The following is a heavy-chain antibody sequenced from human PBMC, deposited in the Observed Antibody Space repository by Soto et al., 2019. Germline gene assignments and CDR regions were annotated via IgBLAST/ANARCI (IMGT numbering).Heavy chain of an antibody. CDR2: ISGSGFKK. Sequence: SLRLSCAASGFIFENFGMSWARQAPGKGLEWISSISGSGFKKYYADSVKGRFTISRDNSKSTVYLELNNLSAEDTAVYHCAKNQGVELVPLATVDWFDPWGQGSVVTVSS. D-gene: IGHD1-26*01. J-gene: IGHJ5*02. CDR1: GFIFENFG. CDR3: AKNQGVELVPLATVDWFDP. V-gene: IGHV3-23*01.